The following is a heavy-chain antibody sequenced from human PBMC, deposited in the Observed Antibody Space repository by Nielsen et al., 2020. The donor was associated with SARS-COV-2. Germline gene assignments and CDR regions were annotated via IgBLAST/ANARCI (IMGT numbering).Heavy chain of an antibody. CDR3: ARQVLGYYGSGSYSRYYYYYMDV. CDR2: IYYSGST. D-gene: IGHD3-10*01. J-gene: IGHJ6*03. CDR1: GGSISSYY. Sequence: SETLSLTFTVSGGSISSYYWSWIRQPPGKGLEWIGYIYYSGSTNYNPSLKSRVTISVDTSKNQFSLKLSSVTAADTAVYYCARQVLGYYGSGSYSRYYYYYMDVWGKGTTVTVSS. V-gene: IGHV4-59*08.